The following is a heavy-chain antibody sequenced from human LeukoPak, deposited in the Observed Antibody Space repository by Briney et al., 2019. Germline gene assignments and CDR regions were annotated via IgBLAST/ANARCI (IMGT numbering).Heavy chain of an antibody. V-gene: IGHV3-48*01. Sequence: HPGGSLRLSCAASGFTFSSYAMSWVRQAPGRGLEWISYITSTSSIILYADSVKGRFTVSRDNAKNSLYLQVNSLRAEDTAVYYCATAKNDYWGQGTLVTVSS. J-gene: IGHJ4*02. CDR3: ATAKNDY. CDR2: ITSTSSII. CDR1: GFTFSSYA.